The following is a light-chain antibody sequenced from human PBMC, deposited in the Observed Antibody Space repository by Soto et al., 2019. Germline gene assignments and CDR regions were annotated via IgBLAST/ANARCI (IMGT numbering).Light chain of an antibody. Sequence: EIVLTQSPATLSLSPGERATLSCRASRGFSSYLAWYQQKPGQAPRLLIYDASNRATGIPARFSGSGSGTDFTLTISSLEPEDFAVYYCQHRSNWPPLTFGEGAKVEF. CDR3: QHRSNWPPLT. J-gene: IGKJ4*01. V-gene: IGKV3-11*01. CDR1: RGFSSY. CDR2: DAS.